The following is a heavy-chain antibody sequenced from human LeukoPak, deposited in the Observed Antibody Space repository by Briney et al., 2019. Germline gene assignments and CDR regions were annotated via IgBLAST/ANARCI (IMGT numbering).Heavy chain of an antibody. V-gene: IGHV4-34*01. Sequence: PSETLSLTCAVYGGSLSGFYWSWIRQSPGKGLEWIGEINQSGSTNYNPSLKSRVTISVDTSKNQFSLKLSSVTAADTAVYYCARGTYYYYYYMDVWGKGTTVTVSS. J-gene: IGHJ6*03. CDR3: ARGTYYYYYYMDV. CDR1: GGSLSGFY. CDR2: INQSGST.